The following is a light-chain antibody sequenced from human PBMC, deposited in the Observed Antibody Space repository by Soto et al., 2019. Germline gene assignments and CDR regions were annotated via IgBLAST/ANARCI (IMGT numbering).Light chain of an antibody. Sequence: QSVLTQPPSVSAAPGQKVTISCSGSSSNIGNNYVSWYQQLPGTAPKLLIYDNNKRPSGIPDRFSGSKSGTSATLGITGLQTGDEADYYCQSNDNGLSGSDVFGTGTKVTVL. CDR3: QSNDNGLSGSDV. CDR1: SSNIGNNY. V-gene: IGLV1-51*01. J-gene: IGLJ1*01. CDR2: DNN.